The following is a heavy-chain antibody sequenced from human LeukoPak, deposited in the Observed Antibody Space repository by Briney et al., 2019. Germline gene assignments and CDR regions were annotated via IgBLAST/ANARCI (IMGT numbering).Heavy chain of an antibody. CDR2: IWYDGSNK. V-gene: IGHV3-33*01. CDR3: ARDQGYDSSGPDY. Sequence: GGSLRLSCAASGFTFSSYGMHWVRQAPGKGLEWVAVIWYDGSNKYYADSVKGRFTISRDNSKNTLYLQMNSLRAEDTAVYYCARDQGYDSSGPDYWGQGTLVTVSS. CDR1: GFTFSSYG. D-gene: IGHD3-22*01. J-gene: IGHJ4*02.